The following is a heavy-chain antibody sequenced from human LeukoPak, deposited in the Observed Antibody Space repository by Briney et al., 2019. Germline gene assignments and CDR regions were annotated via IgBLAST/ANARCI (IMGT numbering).Heavy chain of an antibody. CDR2: ISGSGANT. Sequence: GGSLRLSCAASGFTFSGYAMTWVRQAPGKGLEWVSAISGSGANTYSADSVKGRFTISRDNSKNTLYLQMNSLSADDTAVYYCAKLGRGTASAGNGYFDYWGRGTLVTVSS. CDR3: AKLGRGTASAGNGYFDY. V-gene: IGHV3-23*01. J-gene: IGHJ4*02. CDR1: GFTFSGYA. D-gene: IGHD6-19*01.